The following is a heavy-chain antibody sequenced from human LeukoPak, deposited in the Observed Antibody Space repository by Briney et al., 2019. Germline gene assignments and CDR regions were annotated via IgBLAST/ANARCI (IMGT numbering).Heavy chain of an antibody. CDR3: ARSTEWSRFFHYYYYMDV. CDR1: GGSISSYY. Sequence: SETLSLTCTVSGGSISSYYWSWIRQPAGKGLEWIGRICTSGSTNYNPSLKSRVTMSVDTSKNQFSLKLSSVTAADTAVYYCARSTEWSRFFHYYYYMDVWGKGTTVTVSS. D-gene: IGHD1-14*01. J-gene: IGHJ6*03. V-gene: IGHV4-4*07. CDR2: ICTSGST.